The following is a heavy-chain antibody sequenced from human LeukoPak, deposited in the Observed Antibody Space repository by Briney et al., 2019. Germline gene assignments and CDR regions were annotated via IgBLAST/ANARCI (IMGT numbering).Heavy chain of an antibody. CDR3: ARGSPPRRHYDSSGYYSYYFDY. Sequence: ASVKVSCKASGYTFTSYGICWVRQAPGQGLEWMGWISTYNGHTKYAQRLQGRVTMTTDPSTSTAYMELRSLGSDDTAVYYCARGSPPRRHYDSSGYYSYYFDYWGQGTLVTVSS. CDR1: GYTFTSYG. J-gene: IGHJ4*02. D-gene: IGHD3-22*01. CDR2: ISTYNGHT. V-gene: IGHV1-18*01.